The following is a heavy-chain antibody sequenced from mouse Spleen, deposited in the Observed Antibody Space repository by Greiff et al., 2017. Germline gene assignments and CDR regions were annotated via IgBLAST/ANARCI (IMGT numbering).Heavy chain of an antibody. Sequence: QVQLQQSGAELVRPGASVTLSCKASGYTFTDYEMHWVKQTPVHGLEWIGAIDPETGGTAYNQKFKGKAILTADKSSSTAYMELRSLTSEDSAVYYCTIITASFDYWGQGTTLTVSS. V-gene: IGHV1-15*01. J-gene: IGHJ2*01. CDR2: IDPETGGT. D-gene: IGHD1-3*01. CDR1: GYTFTDYE. CDR3: TIITASFDY.